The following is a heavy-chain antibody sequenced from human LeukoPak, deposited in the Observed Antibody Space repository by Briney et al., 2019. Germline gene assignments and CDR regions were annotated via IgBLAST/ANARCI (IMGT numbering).Heavy chain of an antibody. J-gene: IGHJ4*02. CDR3: ARGYYDSSGYLDY. CDR1: GGSISSGSYY. D-gene: IGHD3-22*01. Sequence: SQTLSLTCTVSGGSISSGSYYWSWTRQPAGKGLEWIGRIYTSGSTNYNPSLKRRVTISVDTSKNQFSLKLSSVTAADTAVYYCARGYYDSSGYLDYWGQGTLVTVSS. CDR2: IYTSGST. V-gene: IGHV4-61*02.